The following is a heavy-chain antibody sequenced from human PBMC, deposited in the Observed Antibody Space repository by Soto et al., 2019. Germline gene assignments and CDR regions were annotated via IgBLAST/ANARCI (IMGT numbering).Heavy chain of an antibody. CDR1: GFTFSSYA. V-gene: IGHV3-23*01. CDR3: ATYSGYSLPLDF. Sequence: GSLRLSCAASGFTFSSYAMSWVRQAPGKGLEWVSAISGSGGSTYYADSVKGRFTISSDNAKNSLYLQRNSLRAEDTAVYYCATYSGYSLPLDFWGQGTTVTVSS. D-gene: IGHD5-12*01. CDR2: ISGSGGST. J-gene: IGHJ6*02.